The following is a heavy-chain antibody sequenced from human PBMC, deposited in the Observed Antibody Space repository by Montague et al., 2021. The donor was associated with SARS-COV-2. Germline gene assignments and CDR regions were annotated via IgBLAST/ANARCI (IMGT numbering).Heavy chain of an antibody. J-gene: IGHJ3*02. CDR1: GGSISSYY. V-gene: IGHV4-59*01. CDR3: ARSSGWMGNAFDI. Sequence: SETLSLTCTVSGGSISSYYWSWIRQPPGKGKEWIGYIYYSGSPNYTPSLRSRATISVDPSKNQFSLKLSSVTAADTAVYYCARSSGWMGNAFDIWGQGTMVTVSS. D-gene: IGHD6-19*01. CDR2: IYYSGSP.